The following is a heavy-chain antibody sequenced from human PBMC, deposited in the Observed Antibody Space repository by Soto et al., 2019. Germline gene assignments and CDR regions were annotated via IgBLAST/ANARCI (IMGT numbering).Heavy chain of an antibody. Sequence: EVQLVESGGGLVKPGGSLRLSCAASGFTFSSYSMNWVRQAPGKGLAWVSSISSSSSYIYYADSVKGRFTISRDNAKNSLYMQMNSLRAEDTAVYYCARESVGWFGEPGVYYYSYYMDVWGKGTTLTVSS. CDR1: GFTFSSYS. CDR2: ISSSSSYI. D-gene: IGHD3-10*01. CDR3: ARESVGWFGEPGVYYYSYYMDV. J-gene: IGHJ6*03. V-gene: IGHV3-21*01.